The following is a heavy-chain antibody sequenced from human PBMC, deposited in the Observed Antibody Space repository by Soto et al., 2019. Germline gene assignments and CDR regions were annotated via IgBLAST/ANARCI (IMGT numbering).Heavy chain of an antibody. CDR1: GFTFSDYY. D-gene: IGHD3-10*01. Sequence: QVQLVESGGGLVKPGGSLRLSCAASGFTFSDYYMSWIRQAPGKGLEWVSYISSSSSYTNYADSVKGRFTISRDNAKNSLYLQMISLRAEDTAVYYCARDHYGPDWFDPWGQGTLVTVSS. V-gene: IGHV3-11*05. CDR3: ARDHYGPDWFDP. J-gene: IGHJ5*02. CDR2: ISSSSSYT.